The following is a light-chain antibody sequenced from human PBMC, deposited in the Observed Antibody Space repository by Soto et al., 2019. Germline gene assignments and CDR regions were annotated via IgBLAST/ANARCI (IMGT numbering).Light chain of an antibody. Sequence: QSALTQPASVSGSPGQSITISCTRTRSDIGTYNLVSWYQQLPGKAPTLMIFDVNRRPSGVSSRFSGSKSGNTASLTISGLQPEDEADYYCCSYAGSFVFGPGTKVTVL. CDR3: CSYAGSFV. V-gene: IGLV2-23*02. CDR1: RSDIGTYNL. J-gene: IGLJ1*01. CDR2: DVN.